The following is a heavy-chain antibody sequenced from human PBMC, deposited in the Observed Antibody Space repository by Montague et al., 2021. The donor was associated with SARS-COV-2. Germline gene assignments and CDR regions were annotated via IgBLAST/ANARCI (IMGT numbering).Heavy chain of an antibody. Sequence: SETLSLTCAVYDGSFSGYYWSWIRQPPGKGLEWIGEINHSGSTNYNPSLKSRVTISVDTSKNQFSLKLNSVSAADTAVHYCARGQVTIFGVLIMLPAAGALDIWGQGTMVTVSS. CDR2: INHSGST. J-gene: IGHJ3*02. D-gene: IGHD3-3*01. V-gene: IGHV4-34*01. CDR1: DGSFSGYY. CDR3: ARGQVTIFGVLIMLPAAGALDI.